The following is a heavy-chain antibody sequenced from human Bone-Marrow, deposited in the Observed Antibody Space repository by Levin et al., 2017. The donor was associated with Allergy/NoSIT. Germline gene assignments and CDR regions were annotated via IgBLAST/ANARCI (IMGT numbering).Heavy chain of an antibody. Sequence: SETLSLTCAVSGGSISSSNWWSWVRQPPGKGLEWIGEIYHSGSTNYNPSLKSRVTISVDKSKNQFSLKLSSVTAADTAVYYCARCITMVQGVIILGYFDYWGQGTLVTVSS. CDR2: IYHSGST. D-gene: IGHD3-10*01. V-gene: IGHV4-4*02. CDR3: ARCITMVQGVIILGYFDY. J-gene: IGHJ4*02. CDR1: GGSISSSNW.